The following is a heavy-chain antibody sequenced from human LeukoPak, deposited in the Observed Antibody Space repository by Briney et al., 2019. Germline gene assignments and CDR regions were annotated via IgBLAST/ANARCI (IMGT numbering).Heavy chain of an antibody. CDR1: GGSITSTNY. V-gene: IGHV4-4*02. CDR2: VNLQGST. CDR3: AREILGGFNPGAY. D-gene: IGHD1-14*01. J-gene: IGHJ4*02. Sequence: SETLSLTCGVSGGSITSTNYWTWVRQPPGKGLEWIGEVNLQGSTNYNPSLMGRVAISVDMSKNHISLQLTSVTAADTAVYYCAREILGGFNPGAYWGQGTLVTVSS.